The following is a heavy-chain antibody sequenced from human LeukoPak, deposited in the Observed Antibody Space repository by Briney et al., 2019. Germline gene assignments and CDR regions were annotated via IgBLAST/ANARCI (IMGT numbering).Heavy chain of an antibody. CDR1: GFTFSDYN. CDR2: IGGRTSTT. Sequence: GESLRLSCAASGFTFSDYNMNWVRQAPGQGLEWLSHIGGRTSTTYYADSVKGRFTISRDNAKNSLYLQMNGLSDEDTAVYYCARDRVYYMDVWGKGTTVTVSS. V-gene: IGHV3-48*02. J-gene: IGHJ6*03. CDR3: ARDRVYYMDV.